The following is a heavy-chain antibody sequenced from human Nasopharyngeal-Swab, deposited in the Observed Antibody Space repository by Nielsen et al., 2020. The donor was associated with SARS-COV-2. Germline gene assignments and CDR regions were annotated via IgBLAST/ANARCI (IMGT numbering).Heavy chain of an antibody. CDR3: ARDSSIWAVAGTFFDY. CDR1: GFTFSSYG. J-gene: IGHJ4*02. CDR2: ISYDGSNK. V-gene: IGHV3-30*03. Sequence: GGSLRLSCAASGFTFSSYGMHWVRQAPGKGLEWVAVISYDGSNKYYADSVKGRFTISRDNSKNTLYLQMNSLRAEDTAVYYCARDSSIWAVAGTFFDYWGQGTLVTVSS. D-gene: IGHD6-19*01.